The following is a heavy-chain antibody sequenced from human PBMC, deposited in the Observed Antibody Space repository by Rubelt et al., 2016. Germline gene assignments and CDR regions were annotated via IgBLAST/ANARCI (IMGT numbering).Heavy chain of an antibody. CDR3: ARDQRSGSCLDY. V-gene: IGHV3-11*06. J-gene: IGHJ4*02. D-gene: IGHD3-10*01. CDR2: ISSSSSYT. Sequence: GKGLEWVSSISSSSSYTNYADSVKGRFTISRDNSKNTLYLQMNSLRAEDTAVYYCARDQRSGSCLDYWGQGTLVTVSS.